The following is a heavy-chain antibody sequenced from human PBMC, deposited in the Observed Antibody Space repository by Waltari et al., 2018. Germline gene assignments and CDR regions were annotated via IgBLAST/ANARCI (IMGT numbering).Heavy chain of an antibody. J-gene: IGHJ3*02. CDR3: ARGSERTTVVRGRKCAVDI. CDR1: GGSFSGYY. CDR2: INRSGST. D-gene: IGHD4-17*01. V-gene: IGHV4-34*01. Sequence: QVQLQQWGAGLLKPSETLSLNCAVYGGSFSGYYWSWIRQPPGKGLEWIGEINRSGSTNYNPFFKSRVTISVDTSKNQFSLKLSSVTAADTAVYYCARGSERTTVVRGRKCAVDIWGQGTMVTVSS.